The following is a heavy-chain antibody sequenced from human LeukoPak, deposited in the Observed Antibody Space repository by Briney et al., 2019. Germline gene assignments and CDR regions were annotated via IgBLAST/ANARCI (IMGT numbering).Heavy chain of an antibody. CDR3: AKGKDDSSGWYFFY. CDR2: ISGSGGST. CDR1: GFTFSDYE. J-gene: IGHJ4*02. V-gene: IGHV3-23*01. Sequence: GGSLRLSCAASGFTFSDYEMNWVRQAPGKGLEWVSAISGSGGSTYYADSVKGRFTISRDNSKNTLYLQMNSLRAEDTAVYYCAKGKDDSSGWYFFYWGQGTLVTVSS. D-gene: IGHD6-19*01.